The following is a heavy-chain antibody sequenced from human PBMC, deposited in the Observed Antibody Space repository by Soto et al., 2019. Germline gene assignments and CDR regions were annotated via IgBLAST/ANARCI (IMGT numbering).Heavy chain of an antibody. CDR2: ISGSGST. CDR1: GFTFSSCT. CDR3: SREVQSVVRREYDY. J-gene: IGHJ4*02. D-gene: IGHD2-21*01. Sequence: EVQLVESGGGLVKPGGSLRLSCAVSGFTFSSCTMNWVRQAPGKGLEWVSSISGSGSTYYSDSVKGRFTVSRDNAKNSLYLQMSSLRAEDTAVYYCSREVQSVVRREYDYWGQGTLVTVSS. V-gene: IGHV3-21*01.